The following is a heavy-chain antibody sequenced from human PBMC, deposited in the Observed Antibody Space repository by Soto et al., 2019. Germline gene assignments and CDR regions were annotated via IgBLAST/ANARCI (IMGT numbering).Heavy chain of an antibody. CDR1: GYTFTSYA. V-gene: IGHV1-3*01. J-gene: IGHJ4*02. CDR3: ARGDCGGDCYLIHY. D-gene: IGHD2-21*02. CDR2: INVGNGNT. Sequence: QVQLVQSGAEVKQPGASVKVSCKASGYTFTSYAMHWVRQAPGQRLEWMGWINVGNGNTKYSQKFQGRVTITRDTSASRAYMELRSLRSEDTAVYYCARGDCGGDCYLIHYWGQGTLVTVSS.